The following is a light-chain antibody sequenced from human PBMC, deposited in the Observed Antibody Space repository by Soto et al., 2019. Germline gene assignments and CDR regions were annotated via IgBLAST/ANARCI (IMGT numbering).Light chain of an antibody. V-gene: IGKV3-20*01. J-gene: IGKJ4*01. Sequence: EIVLTQSPGTLSLSPGERATLSCRASQSVSSSYLAWYQQKPGQAPRLLIYGASSRATGIPDRFSGSGYGTDFTLNISRLEPEDFAVYYCQQYGRSPLTFGGGTKVELK. CDR2: GAS. CDR3: QQYGRSPLT. CDR1: QSVSSSY.